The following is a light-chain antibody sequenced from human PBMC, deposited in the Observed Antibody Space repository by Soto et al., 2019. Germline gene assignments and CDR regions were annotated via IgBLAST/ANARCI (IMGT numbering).Light chain of an antibody. V-gene: IGLV2-14*03. CDR1: NSDIGGYNF. Sequence: QSALTQPASVSGSPGPSITISCTGTNSDIGGYNFVSWYQHHPGNAPKLMIFGVSDRPSGVSDRFSGSKSGNTASLTISGLQAEDEADYYCSSYISSSTPYVFGTGTQRNVL. CDR2: GVS. CDR3: SSYISSSTPYV. J-gene: IGLJ1*01.